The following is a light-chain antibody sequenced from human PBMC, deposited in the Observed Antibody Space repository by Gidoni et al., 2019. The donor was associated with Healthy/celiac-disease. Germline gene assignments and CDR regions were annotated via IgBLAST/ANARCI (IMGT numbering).Light chain of an antibody. Sequence: QSVPTHPPSASGTPGQRVTISCSGSSSNIGSNYVYGYQQLPGTAPKLLIYRNNQRPSGVPDRFSGSKSGTSASLAISGLRSEDEADYYCAAWDDSLSAYVVFGGGTKLTVL. CDR3: AAWDDSLSAYVV. J-gene: IGLJ2*01. V-gene: IGLV1-47*01. CDR1: SSNIGSNY. CDR2: RNN.